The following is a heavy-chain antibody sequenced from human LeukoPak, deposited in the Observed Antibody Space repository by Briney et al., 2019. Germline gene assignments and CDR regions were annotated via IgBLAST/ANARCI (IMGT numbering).Heavy chain of an antibody. D-gene: IGHD3-9*01. CDR3: ARGSLLTGYYTQLKFDY. CDR1: GYTFTNYY. V-gene: IGHV1-46*01. J-gene: IGHJ4*02. CDR2: INPSGGSA. Sequence: ASVKVSFMASGYTFTNYYIQWVRQAPGQGLEWMGIINPSGGSASYAQKFQGRFTMSRDTSTSTVYMELSSLRSEDTAVYFCARGSLLTGYYTQLKFDYWGQGTLVTVSS.